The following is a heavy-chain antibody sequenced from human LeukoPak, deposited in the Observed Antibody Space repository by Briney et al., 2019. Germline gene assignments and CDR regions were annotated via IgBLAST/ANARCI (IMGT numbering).Heavy chain of an antibody. CDR2: THSSGST. V-gene: IGHV4-4*07. J-gene: IGHJ4*02. CDR1: GGSISSYQ. D-gene: IGHD5-18*01. Sequence: ASDTLSLTRTLPGGSISSYQWSWVRHPTGKGLEWLGRTHSSGSTNYNPSLKSRVTMSIDTSKNQFSLNLTSVTAADTAVYYCARDGLYSYGYSYFDYWGQGTLVTVSS. CDR3: ARDGLYSYGYSYFDY.